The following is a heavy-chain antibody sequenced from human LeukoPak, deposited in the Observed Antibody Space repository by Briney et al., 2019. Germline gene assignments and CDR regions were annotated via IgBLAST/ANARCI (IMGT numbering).Heavy chain of an antibody. Sequence: ASVKVSCKASGYTFTGYYMHWVGQAPGQGLEWMGWINPNSGGTNYAQKFRGRVTMTRDTSISTAYMELSRVRSDDTAVYYCARSADYDILTCYYMWGQGTLVTVSS. CDR2: INPNSGGT. CDR1: GYTFTGYY. CDR3: ARSADYDILTCYYM. V-gene: IGHV1-2*02. J-gene: IGHJ1*01. D-gene: IGHD3-9*01.